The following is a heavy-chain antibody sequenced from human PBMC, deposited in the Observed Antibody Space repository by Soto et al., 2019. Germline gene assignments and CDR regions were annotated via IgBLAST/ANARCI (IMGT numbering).Heavy chain of an antibody. D-gene: IGHD2-21*02. CDR1: ITTGVV. Sequence: ITTGVVVGWIRQPPGQAPEWRALIYWDVDKRYSQSLRSRLTITKDTTKDQVVLTMTNMDPVDTATYYCLHSHQRLLYYCDLWGQGTLVTVSS. V-gene: IGHV2-5*02. CDR2: IYWDVDK. J-gene: IGHJ4*02. CDR3: LHSHQRLLYYCDL.